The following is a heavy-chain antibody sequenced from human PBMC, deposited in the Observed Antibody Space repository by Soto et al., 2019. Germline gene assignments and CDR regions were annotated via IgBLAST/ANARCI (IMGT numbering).Heavy chain of an antibody. D-gene: IGHD7-27*01. CDR2: IYSGVST. V-gene: IGHV4-30-4*01. Sequence: PSETLSLTCTVSGGSISSGDYYWSWIRQPPGKGLEWIGHIYSGVSTYSNPSLNGRLTISIDTSKNQFSLSLSSVTAADTAVYYCARGPSGDKVDYWGQGTLVTVSS. CDR1: GGSISSGDYY. CDR3: ARGPSGDKVDY. J-gene: IGHJ4*02.